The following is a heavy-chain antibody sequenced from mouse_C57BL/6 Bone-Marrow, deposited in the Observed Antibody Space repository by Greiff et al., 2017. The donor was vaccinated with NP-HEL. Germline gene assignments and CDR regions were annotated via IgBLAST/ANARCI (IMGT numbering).Heavy chain of an antibody. J-gene: IGHJ4*01. D-gene: IGHD2-3*01. Sequence: EVMLVESGGGLVQPGGSLKLSCAASGFTFSDYYMYWVRQTPEKRLEWVAYISNGGGSTYYPDTVKGRFTISRDNAKNTLYLQMSRLKSEDTAMYYCARHEGGWVLDNAMDYWGQGTSVTVSS. V-gene: IGHV5-12*01. CDR1: GFTFSDYY. CDR2: ISNGGGST. CDR3: ARHEGGWVLDNAMDY.